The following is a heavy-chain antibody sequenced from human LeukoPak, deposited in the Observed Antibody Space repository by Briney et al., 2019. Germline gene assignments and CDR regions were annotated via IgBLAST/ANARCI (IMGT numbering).Heavy chain of an antibody. V-gene: IGHV1-8*01. D-gene: IGHD3-9*01. CDR2: MNPNSGNT. J-gene: IGHJ6*03. CDR3: ARVNDILTGYYRYYYMDV. CDR1: GYTFTSYD. Sequence: ASVKVSCKASGYTFTSYDINWVRQATGQGLEWMGWMNPNSGNTGYAQKFQDRVTMTRNTSISTAYMELSSLRSEDTAVYYCARVNDILTGYYRYYYMDVWGKGTTVTISS.